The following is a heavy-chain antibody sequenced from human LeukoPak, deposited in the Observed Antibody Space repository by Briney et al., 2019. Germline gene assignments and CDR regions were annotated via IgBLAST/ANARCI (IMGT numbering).Heavy chain of an antibody. D-gene: IGHD2-21*01. J-gene: IGHJ6*03. Sequence: GASVKVSCKASRYTFTGYYMHWVRQAPGQGLEWMGWINPNSGGTNYAQKFQGRVTMTRDTSISTAYMELSRLRSDDTAVYYCARDMGGDYYMDVWGKGTTVTISS. V-gene: IGHV1-2*02. CDR2: INPNSGGT. CDR3: ARDMGGDYYMDV. CDR1: RYTFTGYY.